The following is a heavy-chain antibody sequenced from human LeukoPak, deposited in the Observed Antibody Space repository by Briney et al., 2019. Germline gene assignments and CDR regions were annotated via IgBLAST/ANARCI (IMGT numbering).Heavy chain of an antibody. CDR3: ARGREWFGELYGYYFDY. CDR2: IYYSGST. J-gene: IGHJ4*02. CDR1: GGSISSYY. V-gene: IGHV4-59*01. D-gene: IGHD3-10*01. Sequence: SETLSLTCTVSGGSISSYYWSWIRQPPGKGLEWIVYIYYSGSTNYNPSLKSRVTISVDTSKKQFSLNLSSVTAADTAVYYCARGREWFGELYGYYFDYWGQGTLVTVSS.